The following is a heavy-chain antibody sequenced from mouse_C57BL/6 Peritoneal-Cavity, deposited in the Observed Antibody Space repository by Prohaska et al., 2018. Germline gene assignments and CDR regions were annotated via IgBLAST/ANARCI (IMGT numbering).Heavy chain of an antibody. D-gene: IGHD1-1*01. V-gene: IGHV1-63*01. CDR2: IYPGGGYT. J-gene: IGHJ1*03. Sequence: PGHGLEWIGDIYPGGGYTNYNEKFKGKATLTADKSSSTAYMQFSSLTSEDSVIYYCAREGDYYGSNWYFDVWGTGTTVTVSS. CDR3: AREGDYYGSNWYFDV.